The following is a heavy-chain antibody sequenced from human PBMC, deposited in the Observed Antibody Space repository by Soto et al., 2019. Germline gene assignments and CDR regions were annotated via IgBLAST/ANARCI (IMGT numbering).Heavy chain of an antibody. CDR1: GGSIGGYGYY. J-gene: IGHJ5*02. V-gene: IGHV4-31*03. Sequence: QVQLQESGRELVEPSQTLSLTCTVSGGSIGGYGYYCSWIRHHPGKVLEWIGYVHYRGTTYYNPCLKSRLTLSGDTSKTQFSLLLRTVTAADTAVYYCARGWTAGAGWANWFDLWGQGTQVTVSS. CDR3: ARGWTAGAGWANWFDL. D-gene: IGHD6-13*01. CDR2: VHYRGTT.